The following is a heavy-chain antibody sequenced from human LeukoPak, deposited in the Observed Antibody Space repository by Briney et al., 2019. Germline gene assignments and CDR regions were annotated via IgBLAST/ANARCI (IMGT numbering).Heavy chain of an antibody. D-gene: IGHD2-2*01. CDR1: GYTFTSYG. CDR2: ISTYNGNT. J-gene: IGHJ4*02. Sequence: GASVKVSCKASGYTFTSYGLSWVRQAPGQGLEGMGWISTYNGNTNYAQKLQGRVTMTTDTSTSTAYMELRSLRSDDTAVYYCARDGHAGWYCSRAGCYAVDYWGQGTLVTVSS. CDR3: ARDGHAGWYCSRAGCYAVDY. V-gene: IGHV1-18*01.